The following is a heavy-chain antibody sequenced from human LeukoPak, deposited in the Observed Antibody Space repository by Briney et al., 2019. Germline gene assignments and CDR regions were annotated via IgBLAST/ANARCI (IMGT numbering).Heavy chain of an antibody. CDR3: TTVREDIVVVVAATPTRFYYYYGMDV. V-gene: IGHV3-15*01. CDR2: IKSKTDGGTT. D-gene: IGHD2-15*01. Sequence: GGSLILSCAASGFTFSNAWMSWVRQAPGKGLEWVGRIKSKTDGGTTDYAAPVKGRFTISRDDSKNTLYLQMNSLKTEDTAVYYCTTVREDIVVVVAATPTRFYYYYGMDVWGQGTTVTVSS. CDR1: GFTFSNAW. J-gene: IGHJ6*02.